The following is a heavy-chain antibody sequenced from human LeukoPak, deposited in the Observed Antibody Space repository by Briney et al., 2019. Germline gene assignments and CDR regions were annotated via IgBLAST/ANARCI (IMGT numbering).Heavy chain of an antibody. CDR2: ISSSGSTI. D-gene: IGHD1-26*01. CDR1: GFTFSDYY. J-gene: IGHJ6*03. Sequence: TGGSLRLSCAASGFTFSDYYMSWIRQAPGKGLELVSYISSSGSTIYYADSVKGRFTISRDNAKNSLYLQMNSLRAEDTAVYYCAREAYSGSYYFVDYYHYYMDVWGKGTTVTISS. CDR3: AREAYSGSYYFVDYYHYYMDV. V-gene: IGHV3-11*01.